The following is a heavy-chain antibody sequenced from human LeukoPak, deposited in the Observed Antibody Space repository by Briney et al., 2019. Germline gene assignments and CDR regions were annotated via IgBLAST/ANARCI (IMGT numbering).Heavy chain of an antibody. V-gene: IGHV3-23*01. Sequence: GSLRLSCAASGFTFSSYAMTWVRPAPGKGLEWVSAISASGGSTYYADSVKGRFTISRDNSKNTLYLQMNSLRAEDTAVYYCARRAGAYSHPYDYWGQGTLVTVSS. CDR1: GFTFSSYA. D-gene: IGHD4/OR15-4a*01. J-gene: IGHJ4*02. CDR3: ARRAGAYSHPYDY. CDR2: ISASGGST.